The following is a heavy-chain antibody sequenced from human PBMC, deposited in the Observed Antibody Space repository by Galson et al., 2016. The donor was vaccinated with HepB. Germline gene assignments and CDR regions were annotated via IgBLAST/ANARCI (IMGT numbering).Heavy chain of an antibody. J-gene: IGHJ4*02. Sequence: SLRLSCAVSGFRLSDYGMHWVRQTPDKGLEWLSVIWYDESEKYYADSVKGRFTISRDNSKNTLYLQMHSLRVEDTGMYYCAKDPEVGMATEYYFEYWGLGTLVTVSS. CDR1: GFRLSDYG. V-gene: IGHV3-33*06. D-gene: IGHD5-24*01. CDR3: AKDPEVGMATEYYFEY. CDR2: IWYDESEK.